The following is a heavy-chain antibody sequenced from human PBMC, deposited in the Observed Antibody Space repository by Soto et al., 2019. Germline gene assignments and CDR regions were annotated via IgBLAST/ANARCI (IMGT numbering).Heavy chain of an antibody. Sequence: QVQLVQSGAEVKKHGASVKVSCKASGYTFTSYDINWVRQATGQGLEWMGWMNPNSGNTGYAQKFQGRVTMTRNTSISTAYMELSSLRSEDTAVDYFARESSAAGTVWFDPWGKGTLVTVSS. CDR3: ARESSAAGTVWFDP. CDR2: MNPNSGNT. V-gene: IGHV1-8*01. CDR1: GYTFTSYD. D-gene: IGHD6-13*01. J-gene: IGHJ5*02.